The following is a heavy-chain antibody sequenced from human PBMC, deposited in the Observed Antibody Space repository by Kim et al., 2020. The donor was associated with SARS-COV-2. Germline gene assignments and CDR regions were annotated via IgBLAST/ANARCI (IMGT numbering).Heavy chain of an antibody. CDR3: AGICGTTSCSDDY. Sequence: GGSLRLSCAASGFTFSNYGVSWGRQAPGKGLEWVSAISFGGVTDYADSVRGRFTTSRDNPKSTVYLQMNSLRAEDTAVYYCAGICGTTSCSDDYWGQGTLVPVSS. D-gene: IGHD2-2*01. CDR1: GFTFSNYG. CDR2: ISFGGVT. J-gene: IGHJ4*02. V-gene: IGHV3-23*01.